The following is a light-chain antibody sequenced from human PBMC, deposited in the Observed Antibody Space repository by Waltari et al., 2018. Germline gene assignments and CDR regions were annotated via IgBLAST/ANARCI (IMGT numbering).Light chain of an antibody. Sequence: DIQMTQSPSTLSESVGDRVTFTCRASQSVSDWLAWYQQKPGKAPKLLIYKASILERGVPSKFSGSGSGTEFTLTISSLQTDDFATYYCQQYKSYSYTFGQGTKLEIK. J-gene: IGKJ2*01. CDR3: QQYKSYSYT. CDR2: KAS. CDR1: QSVSDW. V-gene: IGKV1-5*03.